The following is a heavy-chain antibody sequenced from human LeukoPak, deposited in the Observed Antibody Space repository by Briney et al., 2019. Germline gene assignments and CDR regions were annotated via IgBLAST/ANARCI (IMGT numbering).Heavy chain of an antibody. Sequence: SVKASCKASGGTFSSYTISWVRQAPGQGLEWMGRIIPILGIANYAQKFQGRVTITADKSTSTAYMELSSLRSEDTAVYYCARETVYDSSGYYSEWGQGTLVTVSS. CDR3: ARETVYDSSGYYSE. D-gene: IGHD3-22*01. J-gene: IGHJ4*02. CDR2: IIPILGIA. V-gene: IGHV1-69*04. CDR1: GGTFSSYT.